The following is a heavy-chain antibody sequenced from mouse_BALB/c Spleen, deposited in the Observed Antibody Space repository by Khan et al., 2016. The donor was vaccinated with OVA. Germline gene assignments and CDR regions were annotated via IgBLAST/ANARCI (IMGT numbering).Heavy chain of an antibody. Sequence: VQLKESGPELMKPGASVKISCKASGYSFTSYYIHWVMQSHGKSLEWIGYIDPFSGGTTYNQKFKGKATLTVDKSSSSAYIHISNLTYEDAAVYYCTRHGYDAWFTYWGQGTLGTVSA. V-gene: IGHV1S135*01. CDR1: GYSFTSYY. CDR3: TRHGYDAWFTY. D-gene: IGHD2-2*01. CDR2: IDPFSGGT. J-gene: IGHJ3*01.